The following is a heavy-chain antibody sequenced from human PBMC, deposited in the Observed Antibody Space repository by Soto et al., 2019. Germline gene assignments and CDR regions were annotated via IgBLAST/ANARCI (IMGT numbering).Heavy chain of an antibody. D-gene: IGHD1-26*01. V-gene: IGHV4-59*08. Sequence: QVQLQESGPGLVKPSETLSLTCTVSGGSIRSYYWSWIRQPPGKGLEWIGSIYYSGSTNYKPSLKSRVTISVDTSTNQFSLKLNSVTAADTAVYYCARQGGWFDPWGQGTLVTVSS. CDR3: ARQGGWFDP. CDR1: GGSIRSYY. CDR2: IYYSGST. J-gene: IGHJ5*02.